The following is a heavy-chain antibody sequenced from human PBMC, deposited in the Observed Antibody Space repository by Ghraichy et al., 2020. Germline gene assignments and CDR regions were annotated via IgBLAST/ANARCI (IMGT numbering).Heavy chain of an antibody. J-gene: IGHJ4*02. Sequence: GGSLRLSCAASGFTFSSYAMSWVRQAPGKGLEWVSTISGSGDNTYHAESVRGRFTISRDNSKNTLYLQMNSLRAEDTAVYYCAKGRSGWYPFDYWGQGTLVTVSS. CDR1: GFTFSSYA. CDR3: AKGRSGWYPFDY. V-gene: IGHV3-23*01. CDR2: ISGSGDNT. D-gene: IGHD6-19*01.